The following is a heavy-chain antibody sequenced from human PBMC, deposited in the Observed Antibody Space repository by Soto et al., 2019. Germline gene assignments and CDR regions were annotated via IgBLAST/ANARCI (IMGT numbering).Heavy chain of an antibody. CDR1: GFTFTSSA. V-gene: IGHV1-58*01. D-gene: IGHD1-1*01. CDR3: ARSGGNDVYYYMDV. Sequence: ASVKVSCKASGFTFTSSAVQWVRQARGQRLEWIGWIVVGSGNTNYAQKFQERVTMSVDMSNNQVSLNLRSVTAADTAVYFCARSGGNDVYYYMDVWGQGTTVTVSS. J-gene: IGHJ6*02. CDR2: IVVGSGNT.